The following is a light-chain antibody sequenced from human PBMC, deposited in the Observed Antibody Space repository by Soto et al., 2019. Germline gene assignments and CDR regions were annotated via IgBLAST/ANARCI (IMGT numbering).Light chain of an antibody. J-gene: IGKJ4*01. CDR3: QQRSNWPT. CDR1: ESINNL. V-gene: IGKV3-11*01. Sequence: EIVLTQSPATLSLSPGERATLSCRANESINNLLAWYQQKPGQAPWLLIFDASHRPTGTPARFSGSGSGTEFTLTISALEPEDFAVYYCQQRSNWPTFGGGTRVDIQ. CDR2: DAS.